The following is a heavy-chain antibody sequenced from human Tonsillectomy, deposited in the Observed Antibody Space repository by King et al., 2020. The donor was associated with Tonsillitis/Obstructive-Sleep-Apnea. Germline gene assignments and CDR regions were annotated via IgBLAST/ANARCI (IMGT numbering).Heavy chain of an antibody. D-gene: IGHD3-3*01. V-gene: IGHV4-34*01. CDR1: GGSFSIYY. CDR3: AREITTDASDM. CDR2: IDHSGST. Sequence: VQLQQWGAGLLKPSETLSLTCAVYGGSFSIYYWSWIRQPPGKGLEWIGEIDHSGSTNYNPSLKSRVTISADTSKTQFSLKLSSVTAADTAVSYCAREITTDASDMWGQGTMVTVSS. J-gene: IGHJ3*02.